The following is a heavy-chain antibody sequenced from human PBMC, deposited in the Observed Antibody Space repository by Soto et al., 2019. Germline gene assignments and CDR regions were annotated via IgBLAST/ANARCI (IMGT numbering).Heavy chain of an antibody. V-gene: IGHV3-15*07. D-gene: IGHD2-2*01. CDR3: TRGWYCRCTNCSFDP. CDR1: GFTFSNAW. J-gene: IGHJ5*02. CDR2: IKSKTDGGTT. Sequence: GGSLRLSCAASGFTFSNAWMNWVRQAPGKGLEWVGRIKSKTDGGTTDYAAPVKGRFTISRDDSKNTLYLQMNSLKTEDTAVYYCTRGWYCRCTNCSFDPWGQGTLVTVSS.